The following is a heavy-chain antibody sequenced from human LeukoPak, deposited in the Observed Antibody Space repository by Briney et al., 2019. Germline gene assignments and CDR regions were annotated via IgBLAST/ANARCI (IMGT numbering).Heavy chain of an antibody. Sequence: PGGSLRLSCAASGFTSSSYAMSWVRQAPGKGLGWVSAMSGSGGSTFYPDSVKGRFTISRDNSKNTLHLQMNSLRAEDTAVYYCASYDGRYGFEYWGQGTLVTVSS. CDR3: ASYDGRYGFEY. V-gene: IGHV3-23*01. D-gene: IGHD1-26*01. CDR1: GFTSSSYA. CDR2: MSGSGGST. J-gene: IGHJ4*02.